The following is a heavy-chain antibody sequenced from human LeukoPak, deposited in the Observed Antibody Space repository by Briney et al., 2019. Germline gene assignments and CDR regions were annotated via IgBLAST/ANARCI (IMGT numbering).Heavy chain of an antibody. J-gene: IGHJ4*02. CDR3: ARDLDSSGWYGPIDY. V-gene: IGHV1-2*02. CDR2: INPYSGGT. D-gene: IGHD6-19*01. Sequence: ASVKVSCKASGYTFTGYHIHWVRQSPGQGLEWRGWINPYSGGTNYAQKFQGRVTMTRDTSISTAYMELSRLRSDDTAVYYCARDLDSSGWYGPIDYWGQGTLVTVSS. CDR1: GYTFTGYH.